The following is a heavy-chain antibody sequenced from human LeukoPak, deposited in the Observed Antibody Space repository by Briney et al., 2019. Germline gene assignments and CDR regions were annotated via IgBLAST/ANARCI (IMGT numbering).Heavy chain of an antibody. J-gene: IGHJ4*02. CDR2: IYYSGST. CDR1: GGSISSSSYY. V-gene: IGHV4-39*01. D-gene: IGHD3-10*01. Sequence: SETLSLTCTVSGGSISSSSYYWGWIRQPPGKGLEWIGSIYYSGSTYYNPSLKSRVTISVDTSKSQFSLKLSSVTAADTAVYYCARLLGSGSYYTLYYFDYWGQGTLVTVSS. CDR3: ARLLGSGSYYTLYYFDY.